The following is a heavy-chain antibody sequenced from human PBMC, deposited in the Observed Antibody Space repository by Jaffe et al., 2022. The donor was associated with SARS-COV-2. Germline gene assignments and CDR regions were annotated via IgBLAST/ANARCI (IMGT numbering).Heavy chain of an antibody. CDR1: GGSISSSSYY. V-gene: IGHV4-39*01. CDR3: ARISGSYSGPDY. D-gene: IGHD1-26*01. CDR2: IYYSGST. Sequence: QLQLQESGPGLVKPSETLSLTCTVSGGSISSSSYYWGWIRQPPGKGLEWIGSIYYSGSTYYNPSLKSRVTISVDTSKNQFSLKLSSVTAADTAVYYCARISGSYSGPDYWGQGTLVTVSS. J-gene: IGHJ4*02.